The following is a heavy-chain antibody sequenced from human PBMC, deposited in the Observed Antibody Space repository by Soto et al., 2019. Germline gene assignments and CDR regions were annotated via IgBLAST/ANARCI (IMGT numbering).Heavy chain of an antibody. CDR1: GYTFTSYY. CDR2: INPSGGST. Sequence: QVQLVQSGAEVKKPGASVKVSCKASGYTFTSYYMHWVRQAPGQGLEWMGIINPSGGSTSYAQKFQGRVTMNRDTSTSTVYMELSSLRSEDTAVYYCAREERPSWGTYYYDSSGYSKDWGQGTLVTVSS. V-gene: IGHV1-46*01. CDR3: AREERPSWGTYYYDSSGYSKD. D-gene: IGHD3-22*01. J-gene: IGHJ4*02.